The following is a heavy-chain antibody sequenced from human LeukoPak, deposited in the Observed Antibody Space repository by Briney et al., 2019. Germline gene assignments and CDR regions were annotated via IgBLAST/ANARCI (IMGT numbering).Heavy chain of an antibody. J-gene: IGHJ6*02. CDR2: ITESGGST. D-gene: IGHD6-13*01. Sequence: GGSLRLSCGASGFTFSSFAMSWVRQAPGKGLEWVSGITESGGSTSKADSVKGRFTISRDNSKDTLYLQMNSLRAEDTAIYYCAKYSSSANRNYGMDVWGQGTTVTVSS. CDR3: AKYSSSANRNYGMDV. CDR1: GFTFSSFA. V-gene: IGHV3-23*01.